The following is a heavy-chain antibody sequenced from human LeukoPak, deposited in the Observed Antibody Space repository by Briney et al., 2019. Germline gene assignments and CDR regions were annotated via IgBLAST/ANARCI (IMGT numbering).Heavy chain of an antibody. J-gene: IGHJ3*02. Sequence: GRSLRLSCAASGFTFSSYAMHWVRQAPGKGLEWVAVISYDGSNKYYADSVKGRFTISRDNSKNTLYLQMNSLRAEDTAVYYCAKDRYDSSGRDAFDIWGQGTMITVSS. CDR2: ISYDGSNK. V-gene: IGHV3-30-3*01. CDR3: AKDRYDSSGRDAFDI. D-gene: IGHD3-22*01. CDR1: GFTFSSYA.